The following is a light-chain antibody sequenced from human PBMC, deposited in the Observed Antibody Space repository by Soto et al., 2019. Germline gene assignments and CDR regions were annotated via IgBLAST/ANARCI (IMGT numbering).Light chain of an antibody. J-gene: IGKJ1*01. CDR2: GGS. CDR3: QQYGSSPWT. Sequence: EIVLTQSPGTLSLSPGERATLSCRASQSVSSSYLAWYQQKPGQAPRLLLYGGSSRATGIPDRFSGSGAGTDFTLTISRLEPEDSAVYYCQQYGSSPWTFGPGTKVEIK. V-gene: IGKV3-20*01. CDR1: QSVSSSY.